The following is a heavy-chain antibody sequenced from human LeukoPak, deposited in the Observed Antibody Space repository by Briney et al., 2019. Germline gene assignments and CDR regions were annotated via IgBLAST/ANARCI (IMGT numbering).Heavy chain of an antibody. V-gene: IGHV4-39*01. D-gene: IGHD1-7*01. CDR2: IFYSGST. Sequence: SETLSLTCSVSGGSISTGTYYWGWFRQPPGRGLERFGTIFYSGSTYYDPSLKSLVTISVNTTKNQFSLKLSSVTAADTAVFYCARLNWNSAFDIWGQGTMVTVSS. J-gene: IGHJ3*02. CDR3: ARLNWNSAFDI. CDR1: GGSISTGTYY.